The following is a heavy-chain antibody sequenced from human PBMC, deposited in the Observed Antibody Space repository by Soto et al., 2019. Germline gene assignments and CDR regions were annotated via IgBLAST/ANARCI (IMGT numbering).Heavy chain of an antibody. D-gene: IGHD6-19*01. J-gene: IGHJ4*02. CDR2: INHSGST. CDR3: ARSVGYRSGWWPYYFDY. V-gene: IGHV4-34*01. CDR1: GGSFRGYS. Sequence: LSLPCAVYGGSFRGYSWSWIRQPPGKGLEWIGEINHSGSTNYNRSLKSRVTISVDTSKNQFSLKLSSVTAADTAVFYCARSVGYRSGWWPYYFDYWGQGALVAVSS.